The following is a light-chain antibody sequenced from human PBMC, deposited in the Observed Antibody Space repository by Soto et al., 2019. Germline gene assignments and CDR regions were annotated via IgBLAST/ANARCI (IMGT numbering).Light chain of an antibody. CDR1: SSNVGAGYD. Sequence: QSVLTQPPSVSGAPGQRVTISCTGSSSNVGAGYDVHWYQQFPGTAPKLLIYNTHRPSGAPDRFSGSKSGTSASLAITGLQAEDEADYHCQSYDSTLSGVVFGGGTKLTVL. V-gene: IGLV1-40*01. CDR2: NT. J-gene: IGLJ2*01. CDR3: QSYDSTLSGVV.